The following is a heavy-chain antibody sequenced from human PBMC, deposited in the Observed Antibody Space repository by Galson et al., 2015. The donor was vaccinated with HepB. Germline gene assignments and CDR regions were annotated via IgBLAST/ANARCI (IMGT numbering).Heavy chain of an antibody. J-gene: IGHJ3*02. V-gene: IGHV4-59*01. CDR3: ARGGDLDAFDI. CDR2: IYYSGST. D-gene: IGHD2-21*02. CDR1: ISSYY. Sequence: ISSYYWSWIRQPPGRGLEWIGYIYYSGSTNYNPSLKSRVTISVDTSKNQFSLKLSSVTAADTAVYYCARGGDLDAFDIWGQGTMVTVSS.